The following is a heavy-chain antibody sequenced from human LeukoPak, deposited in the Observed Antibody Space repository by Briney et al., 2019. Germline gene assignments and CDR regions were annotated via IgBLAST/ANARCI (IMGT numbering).Heavy chain of an antibody. CDR1: GFTFSSYA. CDR2: ISSSSSYI. Sequence: GGSLRLSCADSGFTFSSYAMSWVRQAPGKGLEWVSSISSSSSYIYYADSVKGRFTISRDNAKNSLYLQMNSLRAEDTAVYYCARVRAGSSLTPFDYWGQGTLVTVSS. CDR3: ARVRAGSSLTPFDY. D-gene: IGHD3-10*01. J-gene: IGHJ4*02. V-gene: IGHV3-21*01.